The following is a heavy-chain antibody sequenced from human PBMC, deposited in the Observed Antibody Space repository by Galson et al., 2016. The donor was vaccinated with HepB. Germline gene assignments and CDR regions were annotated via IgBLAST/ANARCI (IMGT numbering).Heavy chain of an antibody. Sequence: SVKVSCKAFGYTFTSYGISWVRQAPRQGLEWIGWISAYNGNTNYAQNHQGRVTMSTDTSTGTAYMELRSLRSDDIAVYYCASEMNLIWYCCFDCQSSVYYAMNVWGQGTTVTVSS. J-gene: IGHJ6*01. CDR1: GYTFTSYG. CDR2: ISAYNGNT. CDR3: ASEMNLIWYCCFDCQSSVYYAMNV. V-gene: IGHV1-18*03. D-gene: IGHD2-21*02.